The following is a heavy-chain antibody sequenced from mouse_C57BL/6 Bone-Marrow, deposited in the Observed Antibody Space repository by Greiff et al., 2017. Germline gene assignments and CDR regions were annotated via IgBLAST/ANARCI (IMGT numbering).Heavy chain of an antibody. CDR3: ARSKDYEGYYFDY. V-gene: IGHV1-54*01. CDR2: INPGSGGT. CDR1: GYAFTNYL. J-gene: IGHJ2*01. D-gene: IGHD2-4*01. Sequence: VQLQQSGAELVRPGTSVKVSCKASGYAFTNYLIEWVKQRPGQGLEWIGVINPGSGGTNYNEKFKGKATLTADKSSSTAYMQLSSLTSEDSAVYFCARSKDYEGYYFDYWGQGTTLTVSS.